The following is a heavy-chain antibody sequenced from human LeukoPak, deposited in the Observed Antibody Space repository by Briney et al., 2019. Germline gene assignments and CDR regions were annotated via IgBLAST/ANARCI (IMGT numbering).Heavy chain of an antibody. CDR1: GYTFTSFD. CDR3: ARGRYSYGKHYYYYGMDV. Sequence: GASVKVSCKASGYTFTSFDINWVRQATGQGLEWMGWMNPNSGDTGYAQKFQGRVTMTRNTSTNTAYMELSSLRSEDTAVYYCARGRYSYGKHYYYYGMDVWGQGTTVTVSS. CDR2: MNPNSGDT. J-gene: IGHJ6*02. V-gene: IGHV1-8*01. D-gene: IGHD5-18*01.